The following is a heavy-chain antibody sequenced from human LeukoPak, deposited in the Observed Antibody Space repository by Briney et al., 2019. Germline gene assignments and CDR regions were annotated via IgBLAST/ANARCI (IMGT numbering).Heavy chain of an antibody. J-gene: IGHJ4*02. CDR2: IYSGGST. D-gene: IGHD3-16*01. V-gene: IGHV3-53*01. CDR3: ANTAPFYDYSGIDY. CDR1: GFTVSSNY. Sequence: PGGSLRLSCAASGFTVSSNYMSWVRQAPGKGLEWVSVIYSGGSTYYADSVKGRFTISRDNSKNTLYLQMNSLRAEDTTVYYCANTAPFYDYSGIDYWGQGTLVTVSS.